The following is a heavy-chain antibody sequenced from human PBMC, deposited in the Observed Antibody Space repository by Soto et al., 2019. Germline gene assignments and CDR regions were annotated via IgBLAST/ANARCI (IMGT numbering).Heavy chain of an antibody. J-gene: IGHJ3*02. CDR1: GGSFSGYY. V-gene: IGHV4-34*01. CDR2: INCSGST. Sequence: QVQLQQWGAGLLKSSETLSLTCAVYGGSFSGYYWSWIRQPPGKGLEWIGEINCSGSTNYNPSLKCRVTTAVDTPKNQPSLKLSSVAAAATAVSYGARTYGTGSRAALDISGPWAVVTLSS. D-gene: IGHD3-10*01. CDR3: ARTYGTGSRAALDI.